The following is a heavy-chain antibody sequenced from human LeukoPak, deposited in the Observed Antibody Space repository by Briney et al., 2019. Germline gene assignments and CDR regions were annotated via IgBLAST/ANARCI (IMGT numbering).Heavy chain of an antibody. J-gene: IGHJ4*02. CDR1: GFTFSSYS. CDR2: ISSSSSYI. CDR3: AGTYYYGSGSYYYFDY. D-gene: IGHD3-10*01. Sequence: PGGSLRLSRAASGFTFSSYSMNWVRQAPGKGLEWVSSISSSSSYIYYADSVKGRFTISRDNAKNSLYLQMNSLRAEDTAVYYCAGTYYYGSGSYYYFDYWGQGTLVTVSS. V-gene: IGHV3-21*01.